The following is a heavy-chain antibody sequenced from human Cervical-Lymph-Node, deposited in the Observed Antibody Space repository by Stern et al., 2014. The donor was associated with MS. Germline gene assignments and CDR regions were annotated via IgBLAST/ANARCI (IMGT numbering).Heavy chain of an antibody. CDR1: RYTLTSNG. Sequence: VPLVESGAEVKKPRASVKVSCKAYRYTLTSNGISWVRQAPGQGLEGRGWISAYNGNTNYAQKLQGRVTMTTDTSTSTAYMELRSLRSDDTAVYYCARLMTTVTHEDYWGQGTLVTVSS. J-gene: IGHJ4*02. V-gene: IGHV1-18*01. CDR3: ARLMTTVTHEDY. D-gene: IGHD4-17*01. CDR2: ISAYNGNT.